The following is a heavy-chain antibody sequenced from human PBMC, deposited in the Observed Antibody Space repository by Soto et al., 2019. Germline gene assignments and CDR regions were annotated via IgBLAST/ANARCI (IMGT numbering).Heavy chain of an antibody. V-gene: IGHV1-18*04. CDR1: GYTFISHG. D-gene: IGHD2-15*01. CDR3: ARVSSAILVVPDYGMDV. Sequence: QVQLVQSGVAVKKPGASVKVSCKASGYTFISHGISWVRQAPGQGLEWMGWISGKNGNTNYAQKLQGRVTLTTDTSTSTADMKLRSLRVDVTAVYYCARVSSAILVVPDYGMDVWGQGTTVTVSS. J-gene: IGHJ6*02. CDR2: ISGKNGNT.